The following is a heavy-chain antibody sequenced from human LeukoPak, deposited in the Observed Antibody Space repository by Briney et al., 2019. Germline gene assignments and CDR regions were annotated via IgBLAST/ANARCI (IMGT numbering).Heavy chain of an antibody. Sequence: SSETLSLTCSVSGGSISSCSLYWGWIRPPPGKGLEWFGRFYYSESLYYNPSLKSRVTITVDTSKNQSALRLSSRTAADTAVDYCARHVDSRGWANYWGQGTLVTVSS. CDR1: GGSISSCSLY. CDR2: FYYSESL. V-gene: IGHV4-39*01. D-gene: IGHD6-19*01. CDR3: ARHVDSRGWANY. J-gene: IGHJ4*02.